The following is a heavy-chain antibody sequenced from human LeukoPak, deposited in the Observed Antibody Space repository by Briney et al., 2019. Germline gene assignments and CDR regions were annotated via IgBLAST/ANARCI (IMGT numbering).Heavy chain of an antibody. CDR1: GGSISSSSSY. CDR2: TYNSWRS. J-gene: IGHJ4*02. V-gene: IGHV4-39*01. CDR3: ARFSGYTYGYDY. D-gene: IGHD5-18*01. Sequence: SETLSLTCTVSGGSISSSSSYWGWIRQPPGKGLEWIGTTYNSWRSYCNPSLKSRVTISGDTSKNQFSLKVTSVTAADAAVYYCARFSGYTYGYDYWGQGTLVTVSS.